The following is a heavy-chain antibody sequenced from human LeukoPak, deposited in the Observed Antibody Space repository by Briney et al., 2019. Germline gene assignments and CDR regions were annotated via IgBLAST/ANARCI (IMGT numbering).Heavy chain of an antibody. D-gene: IGHD2-2*01. CDR1: GGSISSYY. J-gene: IGHJ6*03. V-gene: IGHV4-59*01. CDR3: ARVVRCSSTSCSDYYYYYMDV. CDR2: IYYSGST. Sequence: SETLSLTCTISGGSISSYYWSWIRQPPGKGLEWIGYIYYSGSTNYNPSLKSRVTISVDTSKNQFSLKLSSVTAADTAVYYCARVVRCSSTSCSDYYYYYMDVWGKGTTVTVSS.